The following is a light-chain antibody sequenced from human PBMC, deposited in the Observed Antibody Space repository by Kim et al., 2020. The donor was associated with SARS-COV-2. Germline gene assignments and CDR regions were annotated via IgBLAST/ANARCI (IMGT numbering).Light chain of an antibody. CDR3: AAWDDSLSGVV. V-gene: IGLV1-44*01. CDR1: RPNIGNNV. Sequence: GQRVTISCSGSRPNIGNNVVNWYQQVPGTAPKPLIYSNDHRPSGVPDRFSGSKSGTSASLAISGLQSEDEADYYCAAWDDSLSGVVFGGGTQLTVL. CDR2: SND. J-gene: IGLJ2*01.